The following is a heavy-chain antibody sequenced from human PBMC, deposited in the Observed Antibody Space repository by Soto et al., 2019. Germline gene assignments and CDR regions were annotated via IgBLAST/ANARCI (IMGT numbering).Heavy chain of an antibody. CDR3: AHKGGRGAGMDV. Sequence: QITLKESGPTLVKPTQTLTLTCTFSGFSLSSSGVGVGWIRQPPGKAPEWLALIYWDEDKRYSPSLKTRLTIPKDTSTNAVVLTMTNMDPVDTGTYYCAHKGGRGAGMDVWGQGTTVTVSS. CDR2: IYWDEDK. J-gene: IGHJ6*02. V-gene: IGHV2-5*02. CDR1: GFSLSSSGVG. D-gene: IGHD2-15*01.